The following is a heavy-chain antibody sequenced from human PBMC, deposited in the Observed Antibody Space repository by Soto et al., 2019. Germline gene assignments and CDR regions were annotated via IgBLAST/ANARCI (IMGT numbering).Heavy chain of an antibody. V-gene: IGHV3-66*01. CDR3: ARAGFVAAPGTLDY. CDR1: GFTVSSNY. D-gene: IGHD6-13*01. J-gene: IGHJ4*02. CDR2: IYSGGGT. Sequence: EVQLVESGGGLVQPGGSLRLSCAASGFTVSSNYMTWVRQAPGKGLEWVSVIYSGGGTYYADSVKGRFTISGDNSKNTVYLQMNSLRAEDTAVYYCARAGFVAAPGTLDYWGQGTLVTVSS.